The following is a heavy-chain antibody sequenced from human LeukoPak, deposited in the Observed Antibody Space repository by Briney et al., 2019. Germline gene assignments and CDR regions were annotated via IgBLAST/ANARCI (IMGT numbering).Heavy chain of an antibody. D-gene: IGHD3-9*01. Sequence: GGSLRLSCAASGFTFSSYWMSWVRQAPGKGLEWVANIKQDGSEKYYVDSVKGRFTISRDNAKNSLYLQMNSLKAEDTAVYYCARLVTRDLTGYLRTDYFDYWGQGTLVTVSS. J-gene: IGHJ4*02. CDR2: IKQDGSEK. CDR1: GFTFSSYW. CDR3: ARLVTRDLTGYLRTDYFDY. V-gene: IGHV3-7*01.